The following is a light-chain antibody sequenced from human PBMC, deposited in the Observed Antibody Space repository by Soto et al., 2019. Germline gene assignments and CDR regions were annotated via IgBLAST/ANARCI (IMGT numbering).Light chain of an antibody. J-gene: IGKJ5*01. CDR1: QSSSSY. V-gene: IGKV1-39*01. CDR3: QQTYSTPFT. Sequence: DIQRTQSPSSLSASVGDRVTITCRARQSSSSYLNWYQQKPGKAPKILIYAASSLQSGVPSRFSGTGSGTQFDRPISGLQHDDFETYCSQQTYSTPFTFGHGTRLEIK. CDR2: AAS.